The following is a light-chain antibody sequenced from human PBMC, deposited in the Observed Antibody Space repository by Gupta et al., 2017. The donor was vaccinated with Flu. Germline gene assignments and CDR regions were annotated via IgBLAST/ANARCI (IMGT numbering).Light chain of an antibody. CDR3: QQYNDWRT. J-gene: IGKJ1*01. V-gene: IGKV3-15*01. Sequence: STATLSVSPGEEATRSSRDSQDVSSTLDWYQHKPGKAPRLIIYGASNRATGDPDRFSGSGYGKEFTLTSSRRQYEDFAVYYGQQYNDWRTFGQGTKVDI. CDR1: QDVSST. CDR2: GAS.